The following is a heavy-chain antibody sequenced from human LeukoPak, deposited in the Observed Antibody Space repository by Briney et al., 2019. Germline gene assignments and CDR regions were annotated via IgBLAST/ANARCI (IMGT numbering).Heavy chain of an antibody. D-gene: IGHD3-9*01. J-gene: IGHJ6*02. Sequence: GQSLSLSCAVSGFTLSNYAMRWVRHPPEKGREWVSTITSTGDSTYYAESVKGRFTISRDNSKNTLYLQINSLRAEDTAVYYCAKVLRYFMDVWGQGATFTVSS. CDR1: GFTLSNYA. V-gene: IGHV3-23*01. CDR3: AKVLRYFMDV. CDR2: ITSTGDST.